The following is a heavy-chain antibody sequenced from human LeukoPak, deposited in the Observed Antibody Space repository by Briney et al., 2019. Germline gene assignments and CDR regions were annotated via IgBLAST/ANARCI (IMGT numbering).Heavy chain of an antibody. CDR3: AKDLDWSYFDY. CDR1: GFTFSSYG. Sequence: GGSLRLSCAAPGFTFSSYGMHWVRQAPGKGLEGVAVISYDGSNKYYADSVKGRFTISRDNSKNTLYLQMNSLRAEDTAVYYCAKDLDWSYFDYWGQGTLVTVSS. V-gene: IGHV3-30*18. CDR2: ISYDGSNK. J-gene: IGHJ4*02. D-gene: IGHD3/OR15-3a*01.